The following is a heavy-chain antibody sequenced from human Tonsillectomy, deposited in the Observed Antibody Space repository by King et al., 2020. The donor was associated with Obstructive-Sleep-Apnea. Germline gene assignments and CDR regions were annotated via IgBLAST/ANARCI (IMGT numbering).Heavy chain of an antibody. CDR1: GFNFDDYA. J-gene: IGHJ4*02. V-gene: IGHV3-9*01. D-gene: IGHD3-22*01. CDR2: ITLNSGSI. Sequence: VQLVESGGGLVQSGRSLRLSCAASGFNFDDYAMHWVRQAPGKGLEGVSCITLNSGSIGYADSVKGRFTISRDNAKNSLYLQMNSLKPEDTALYYCAKDTRGYYDSSGYADYWGQGTLVTVSS. CDR3: AKDTRGYYDSSGYADY.